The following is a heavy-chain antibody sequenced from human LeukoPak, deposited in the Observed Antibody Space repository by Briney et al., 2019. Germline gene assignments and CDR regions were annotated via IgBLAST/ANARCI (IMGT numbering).Heavy chain of an antibody. Sequence: SETLSLTCTVSDASIISFYWTWIRQPPGKGLEWIGEINHSGSTNYNPSLKSRVIISVDTSKNQFSLKLSSVTAADTAVYYCARHPTYYYGSGRCWFDPWGQGTLVTVSS. CDR1: DASIISFY. CDR2: INHSGST. D-gene: IGHD3-10*01. J-gene: IGHJ5*02. V-gene: IGHV4-34*01. CDR3: ARHPTYYYGSGRCWFDP.